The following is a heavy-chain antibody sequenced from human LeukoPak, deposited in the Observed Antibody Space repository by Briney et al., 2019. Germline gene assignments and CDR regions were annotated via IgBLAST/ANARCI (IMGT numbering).Heavy chain of an antibody. CDR1: GYTFTSYD. Sequence: ASVKVSCKASGYTFTSYDINWVRQATGQGLEWMGWMNPNSGNTGYAQKFQGRVTITRNTSISTAYMELSSLRSEDTAVYYCAKDSSGYYYRPQDYWGQGTLVTVSS. J-gene: IGHJ4*02. D-gene: IGHD3-22*01. CDR3: AKDSSGYYYRPQDY. CDR2: MNPNSGNT. V-gene: IGHV1-8*03.